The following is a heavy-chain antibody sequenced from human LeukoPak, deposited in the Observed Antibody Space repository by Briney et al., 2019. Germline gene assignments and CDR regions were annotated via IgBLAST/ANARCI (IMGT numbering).Heavy chain of an antibody. CDR3: ANGSGAHFDY. CDR2: ISGSSIYI. D-gene: IGHD3-3*01. J-gene: IGHJ4*02. Sequence: GGSLRLSCAASGFTFSTYSMNWVRQAPGKGLEWVSSISGSSIYIYYADSVKGRFTISRDNAKNSLYLQMNSLRAEDTAVYYCANGSGAHFDYWGQGTLVTVSS. CDR1: GFTFSTYS. V-gene: IGHV3-21*01.